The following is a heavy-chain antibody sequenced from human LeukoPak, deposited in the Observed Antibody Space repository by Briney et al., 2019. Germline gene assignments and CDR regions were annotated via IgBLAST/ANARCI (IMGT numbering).Heavy chain of an antibody. D-gene: IGHD3-22*01. CDR3: VRDNSRGQSLGVIY. Sequence: GGSLRLSCAASGFTFSTYNMNWVRQAPGKGLEWISYINADSSTIQYADSVRGRFTTSRDNAKNSLFLQMNSLRAEDTAVYYCVRDNSRGQSLGVIYWGQGSLVTVSS. V-gene: IGHV3-48*01. CDR1: GFTFSTYN. CDR2: INADSSTI. J-gene: IGHJ4*02.